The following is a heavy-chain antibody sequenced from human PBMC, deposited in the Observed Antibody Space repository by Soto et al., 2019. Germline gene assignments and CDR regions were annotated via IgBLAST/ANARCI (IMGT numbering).Heavy chain of an antibody. CDR2: IIPIFGTA. J-gene: IGHJ6*02. Sequence: GASVKVSCKASGGTFSSYAISWVRQAPGQGLEWMGGIIPIFGTANYAQKFQGRVTITADESTSTAYMELSSLRSEDTAVYYCARVPLSGWYSSKGIHYYYYYGMDVWGQGTTVTVSS. V-gene: IGHV1-69*13. D-gene: IGHD6-19*01. CDR1: GGTFSSYA. CDR3: ARVPLSGWYSSKGIHYYYYYGMDV.